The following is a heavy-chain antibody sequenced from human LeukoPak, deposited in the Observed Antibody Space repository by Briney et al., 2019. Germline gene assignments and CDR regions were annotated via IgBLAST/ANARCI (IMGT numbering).Heavy chain of an antibody. D-gene: IGHD4-17*01. CDR3: ARRSSYVDYLHWHLDL. J-gene: IGHJ2*01. V-gene: IGHV5-51*01. Sequence: GESLKISCRGPGYSFTSYWIGWVRQMPGKGLEWMRLNDLGDLHTTYSPSFQDQLTFSANMSISTHYLLWSSLKAAATAVNYCARRSSYVDYLHWHLDLWGRGTPVTV. CDR1: GYSFTSYW. CDR2: NDLGDLHT.